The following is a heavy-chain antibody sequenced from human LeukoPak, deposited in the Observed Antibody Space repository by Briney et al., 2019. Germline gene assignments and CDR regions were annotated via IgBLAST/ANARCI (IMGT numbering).Heavy chain of an antibody. Sequence: ASVKVSCKASGYTFTGYYMHWVRQAPGQGLEWMGWINPNSGGTNYAQKFQGRVTITTDESTSTAYMELSSLRSEDTAVYYCARYDSSGYPSFDPWGQGTLVTVSS. J-gene: IGHJ5*02. D-gene: IGHD3-22*01. V-gene: IGHV1-2*02. CDR1: GYTFTGYY. CDR3: ARYDSSGYPSFDP. CDR2: INPNSGGT.